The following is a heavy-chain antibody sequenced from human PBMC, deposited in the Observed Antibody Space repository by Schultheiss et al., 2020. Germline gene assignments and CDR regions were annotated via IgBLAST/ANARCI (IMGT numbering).Heavy chain of an antibody. Sequence: SATMSLTCAVYGGSFSGYYWSWIRQPPGKGLEWIGEINHSGITNYNPSLRSRVTISVDTSKNQFSLKLSSVTAADTAVYYCARDCIAVAGTNYYYYGMDVWGQGTTVTVSS. D-gene: IGHD6-19*01. CDR2: INHSGIT. CDR3: ARDCIAVAGTNYYYYGMDV. CDR1: GGSFSGYY. V-gene: IGHV4-34*01. J-gene: IGHJ6*02.